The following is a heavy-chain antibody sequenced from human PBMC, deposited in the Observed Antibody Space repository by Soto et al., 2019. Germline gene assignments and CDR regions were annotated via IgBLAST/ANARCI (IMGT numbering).Heavy chain of an antibody. CDR3: ARHGSGYSGYDRFDY. V-gene: IGHV4-59*08. J-gene: IGHJ4*02. D-gene: IGHD5-12*01. CDR2: IYYSGNT. Sequence: PSETLSLTCTVSGGSISNYYWSWIRQPPGKGLEWIGYIYYSGNTNYNPSLKSRVTFSVHTSKNQFSLKVSSVTAADTAVYYCARHGSGYSGYDRFDYWGQGTLVTVSS. CDR1: GGSISNYY.